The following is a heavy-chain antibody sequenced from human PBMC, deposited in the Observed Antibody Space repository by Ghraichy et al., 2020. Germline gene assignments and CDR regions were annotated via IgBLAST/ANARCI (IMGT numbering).Heavy chain of an antibody. CDR1: GFTFSRYD. V-gene: IGHV3-13*01. CDR3: ARLVTTPPWYFDL. CDR2: IGTGGDT. J-gene: IGHJ2*01. Sequence: GGSLRLSCAASGFTFSRYDMHWVRQATGKGLEWVSAIGTGGDTYYLGSVKGRFTISRENAKDSVFLQMNSLRAGDTAVYYCARLVTTPPWYFDLWGRGTLVTVSS. D-gene: IGHD4-11*01.